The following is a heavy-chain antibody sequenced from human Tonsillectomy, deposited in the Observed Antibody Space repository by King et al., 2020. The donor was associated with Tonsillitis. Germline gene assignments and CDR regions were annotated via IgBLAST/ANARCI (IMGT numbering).Heavy chain of an antibody. V-gene: IGHV4-39*01. CDR3: ARNRRERNYYYYMDV. D-gene: IGHD5-24*01. J-gene: IGHJ6*03. CDR1: GGSISSSSYY. Sequence: QLQESGPGLVKPSETLSLTCTVSGGSISSSSYYWGWIRQPPGKGLEWIGSIYYSGSTYYNPSLKSRVTRSVDTSKNQFSLKLSSVTAADTAVYYCARNRRERNYYYYMDVWGKGTTVTVSS. CDR2: IYYSGST.